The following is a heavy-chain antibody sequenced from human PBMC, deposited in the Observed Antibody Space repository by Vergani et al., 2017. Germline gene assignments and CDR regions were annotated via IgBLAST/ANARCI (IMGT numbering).Heavy chain of an antibody. Sequence: EVQLLESGGGLVQPGGSLRLSCAASGFTFSSYAMSWVRQAPGKGLEWVLAISGSGGSTYYADSVKGRFTISRDNSKNTLYLQMNSLRAEDTAVYYCAKCPMLVPLEPVDYLGQGTLVTVSS. CDR3: AKCPMLVPLEPVDY. D-gene: IGHD6-6*01. V-gene: IGHV3-23*01. CDR2: ISGSGGST. CDR1: GFTFSSYA. J-gene: IGHJ4*02.